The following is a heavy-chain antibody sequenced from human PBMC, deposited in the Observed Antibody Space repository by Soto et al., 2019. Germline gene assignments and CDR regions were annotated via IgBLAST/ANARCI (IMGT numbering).Heavy chain of an antibody. CDR1: GYSFTSYW. Sequence: GESLKISCKGSGYSFTSYWISWVRQMPGKGLEWMGRIDPSDSYTNYSPSFQGHVTISADKSISTAYLQWSSLKASDTAMYYCATSSSYYYDSSGYYQPWGQGTLGTVSS. CDR3: ATSSSYYYDSSGYYQP. V-gene: IGHV5-10-1*01. CDR2: IDPSDSYT. J-gene: IGHJ4*02. D-gene: IGHD3-22*01.